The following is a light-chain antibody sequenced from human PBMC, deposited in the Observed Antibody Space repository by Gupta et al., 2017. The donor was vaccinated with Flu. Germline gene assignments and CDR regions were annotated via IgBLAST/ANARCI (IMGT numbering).Light chain of an antibody. CDR3: QQYGNSPKT. J-gene: IGKJ1*01. V-gene: IGKV3-20*01. Sequence: EIVLPQSPGTLSLSPGERATLSCRASQSVSSNSVAWYQQKPGQAPRLLIFGASSRATGIPDRFSGSDSGTDFTLTISRLEPEDFAVYYCQQYGNSPKTFGQGTKVEIK. CDR2: GAS. CDR1: QSVSSNS.